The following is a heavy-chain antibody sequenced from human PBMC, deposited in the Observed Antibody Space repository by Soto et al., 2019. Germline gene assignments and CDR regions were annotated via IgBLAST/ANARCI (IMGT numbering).Heavy chain of an antibody. V-gene: IGHV3-7*03. CDR2: INQDASAK. CDR3: AKDAFSTPSNS. CDR1: RFSFIIYW. J-gene: IGHJ5*02. D-gene: IGHD2-8*01. Sequence: GGSLRLSCASSRFSFIIYWISWVRQAPGKVLEWVANINQDASAKYYVDSVKGRFTISRDNAKNSLFLQMSSLRVEDTGLYFCAKDAFSTPSNSWGQGTLVTVSS.